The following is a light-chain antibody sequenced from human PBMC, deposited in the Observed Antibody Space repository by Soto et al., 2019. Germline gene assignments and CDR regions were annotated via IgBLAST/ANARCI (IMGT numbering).Light chain of an antibody. J-gene: IGKJ1*01. CDR3: QHYKSYPWT. V-gene: IGKV1-5*03. CDR2: KAS. CDR1: QSISSW. Sequence: DIPMTQSPSTLSASVGDRVTITCRASQSISSWLAWYQQKPGKVPKVLIYKASTLDSGVPSRFSGSGSGTEFTLTISSLQPDDFAIYFCQHYKSYPWTFGQGTKVEIK.